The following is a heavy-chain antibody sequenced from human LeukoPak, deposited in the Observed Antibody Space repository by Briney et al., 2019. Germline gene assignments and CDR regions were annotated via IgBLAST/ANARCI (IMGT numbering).Heavy chain of an antibody. CDR2: INQDGSEK. D-gene: IGHD4-11*01. Sequence: GGSLRLSCAASGFTLITYWMTWVRQAPGKGLEWVANINQDGSEKYYVGSVKGRFTISRDNARNSLYLQMNSLRAEDMAVYYCARVDGVTNNYAFDYWGQGTLVTVSS. J-gene: IGHJ4*02. CDR3: ARVDGVTNNYAFDY. V-gene: IGHV3-7*01. CDR1: GFTLITYW.